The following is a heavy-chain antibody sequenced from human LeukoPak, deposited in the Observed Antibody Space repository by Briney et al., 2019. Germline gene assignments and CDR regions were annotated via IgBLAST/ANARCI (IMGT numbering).Heavy chain of an antibody. D-gene: IGHD2-2*01. Sequence: GRSLRLSCAASGFTFSSYAMHWVCQAPGKGLEWVAVISYDGSNKYYADSVKGRFTISRDNSKNTLYLQMNSLRAEDTAVYYCARDTCSSTSCYPTFDYWGQGTLVTVSS. CDR2: ISYDGSNK. CDR1: GFTFSSYA. V-gene: IGHV3-30-3*01. CDR3: ARDTCSSTSCYPTFDY. J-gene: IGHJ4*02.